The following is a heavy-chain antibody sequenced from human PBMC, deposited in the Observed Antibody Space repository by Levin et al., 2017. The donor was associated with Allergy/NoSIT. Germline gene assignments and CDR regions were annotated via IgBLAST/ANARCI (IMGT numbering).Heavy chain of an antibody. D-gene: IGHD1-1*01. CDR2: TYPGDSDT. V-gene: IGHV5-51*01. CDR1: GYSFTSYW. Sequence: RGESLKISCQGSGYSFTSYWIGWVRQMPGKGLEWMGITYPGDSDTRYSPSFQGQVTISADKSISTAYLQWSSLKASDTAIYYCARRGTRDYYYYMDVWGKGTTVTVSS. J-gene: IGHJ6*03. CDR3: ARRGTRDYYYYMDV.